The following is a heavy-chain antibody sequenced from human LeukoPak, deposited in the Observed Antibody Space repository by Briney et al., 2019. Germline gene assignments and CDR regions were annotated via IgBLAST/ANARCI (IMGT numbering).Heavy chain of an antibody. V-gene: IGHV1-2*02. CDR2: INPNSGGT. CDR3: ARVDCSSTSCFRSYGMDV. Sequence: ASVKVSCKASGYTFTGYYMHWVRQAPGQGLEWMGWINPNSGGTNYAQKFQGRVTMTRDTSISTAYMELSRLRSDDTAVYYCARVDCSSTSCFRSYGMDVWGQGTTVTVSS. J-gene: IGHJ6*02. D-gene: IGHD2-2*01. CDR1: GYTFTGYY.